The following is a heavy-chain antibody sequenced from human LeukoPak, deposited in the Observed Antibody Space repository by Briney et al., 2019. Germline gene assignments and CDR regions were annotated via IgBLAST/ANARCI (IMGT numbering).Heavy chain of an antibody. CDR3: AKGGYYYFDY. V-gene: IGHV3-21*01. D-gene: IGHD6-13*01. CDR2: ISGSSTYI. CDR1: GFTFSSYS. J-gene: IGHJ4*02. Sequence: PGGSLRLSCAASGFTFSSYSMNWVRQTPGKGLDWVSSISGSSTYIYYADSVKGRFTISRDNSKNTLYLQMNSLRAEDTAVYYCAKGGYYYFDYWGQGTLVTVSS.